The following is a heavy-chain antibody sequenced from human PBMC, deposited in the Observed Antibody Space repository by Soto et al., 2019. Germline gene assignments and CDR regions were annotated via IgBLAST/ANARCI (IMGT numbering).Heavy chain of an antibody. CDR1: GFTFISYW. Sequence: WGSLRLSCAASGFTFISYWIIFFRYSPGKGLEWVANIKQDGSEKYYVDSVKGRFTISRDNAKNSLYLQMNSLRAEDTAVYYCARESHSNAYYFDYWGQGTLVTVSS. D-gene: IGHD4-4*01. CDR3: ARESHSNAYYFDY. V-gene: IGHV3-7*01. CDR2: IKQDGSEK. J-gene: IGHJ4*02.